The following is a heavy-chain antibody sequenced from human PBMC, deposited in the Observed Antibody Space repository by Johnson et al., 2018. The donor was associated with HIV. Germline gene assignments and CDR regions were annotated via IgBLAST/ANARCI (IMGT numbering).Heavy chain of an antibody. Sequence: QVQLVESGGGVVQPGRSLRLSCAASGFTFSSYALHWVRQAPGKGLEWVAVISYDGSTTYYADSVKGRFTIFRDNSKNTLYLQLNSLRAEDTAVYYCAKAPTGTTGAFDIWGQGTMVTVSS. J-gene: IGHJ3*02. D-gene: IGHD1-7*01. CDR3: AKAPTGTTGAFDI. V-gene: IGHV3-30-3*01. CDR2: ISYDGSTT. CDR1: GFTFSSYA.